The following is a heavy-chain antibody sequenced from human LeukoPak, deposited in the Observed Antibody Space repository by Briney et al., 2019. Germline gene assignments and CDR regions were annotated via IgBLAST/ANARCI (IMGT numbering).Heavy chain of an antibody. CDR3: ARVPLHDSSGHYYPH. V-gene: IGHV1-3*01. J-gene: IGHJ1*01. CDR1: GHTFTNYG. D-gene: IGHD3-22*01. CDR2: INGGNGNA. Sequence: ASVKVSCKTSGHTFTNYGMHWVRQAPGQRLEWMGWINGGNGNAKYSQNFQGRVTIIRDTSASTAYMELSSLRSEDTAVYYCARVPLHDSSGHYYPHWGQGTLVTVSS.